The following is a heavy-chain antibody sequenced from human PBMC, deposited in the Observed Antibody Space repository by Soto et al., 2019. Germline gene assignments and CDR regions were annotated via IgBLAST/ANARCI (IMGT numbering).Heavy chain of an antibody. CDR3: ARDFPSTYYFDP. V-gene: IGHV1-46*01. D-gene: IGHD1-26*01. CDR2: IDHSGHST. Sequence: QVHLVQSGDEVKKPGASMKFSCKTSGYTFTSFYIHWVRQAPGQGLEWMGNIDHSGHSTTYAQKFQGRATMARDTSTSTVYMELSSLRSEDTAIYYCARDFPSTYYFDPWGQGTLVTVSS. J-gene: IGHJ5*02. CDR1: GYTFTSFY.